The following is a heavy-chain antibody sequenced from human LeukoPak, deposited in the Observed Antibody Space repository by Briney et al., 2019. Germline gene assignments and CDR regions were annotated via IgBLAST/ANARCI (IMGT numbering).Heavy chain of an antibody. V-gene: IGHV3-23*01. CDR3: AKDRDSKNGDRGYDYDY. D-gene: IGHD5-12*01. Sequence: GGSLRLSCAASGFSFSLYAMAWVRQAPGKGLEWVSGTSGSGGSTYYTDSVKGRFTISRDSSKSTLYLQMNSLRAEDTAVYYCAKDRDSKNGDRGYDYDYWCQGALVTVSS. CDR2: TSGSGGST. CDR1: GFSFSLYA. J-gene: IGHJ4*02.